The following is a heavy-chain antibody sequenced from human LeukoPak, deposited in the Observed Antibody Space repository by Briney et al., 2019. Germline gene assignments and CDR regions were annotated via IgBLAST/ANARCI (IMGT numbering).Heavy chain of an antibody. D-gene: IGHD1-26*01. CDR2: IYHSGST. V-gene: IGHV4-39*07. Sequence: SETLSLTCTVSGGSISSSSYYWGWIRQPPGKGLEWIGSIYHSGSTYYNPSLKSRVTISVDTSKNQFSLKLSSVTAADTAVYYCARDPTRGYSGPNDDYWGQGTLVTVSS. J-gene: IGHJ4*02. CDR1: GGSISSSSYY. CDR3: ARDPTRGYSGPNDDY.